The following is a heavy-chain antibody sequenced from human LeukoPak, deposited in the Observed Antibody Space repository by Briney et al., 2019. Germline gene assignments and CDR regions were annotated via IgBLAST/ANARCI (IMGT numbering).Heavy chain of an antibody. V-gene: IGHV3-48*04. CDR2: ISSSGSTI. D-gene: IGHD5-18*01. CDR3: SRLRGYSYGYGDY. J-gene: IGHJ4*02. Sequence: GGSLRLSCAASGFTFSNYAMTWVRQAPGKGLEWVSYISSSGSTIDYADSVKGRFTISRDNAKNSLYLQMNSLRAEDTAVYYCSRLRGYSYGYGDYWGQGTLVTVSS. CDR1: GFTFSNYA.